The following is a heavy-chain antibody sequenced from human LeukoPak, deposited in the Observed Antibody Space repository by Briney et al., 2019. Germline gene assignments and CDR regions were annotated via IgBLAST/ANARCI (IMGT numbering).Heavy chain of an antibody. Sequence: GGSLRLSCAATGFALSSHWMTWVRQVPGRGPEWVASVNRDGSETYYLDSVKGRFTISKDNAKNSLYLQMNSLRAEDTALYHCARNNGMDVWGQGTTVIVSS. CDR2: VNRDGSET. CDR1: GFALSSHW. V-gene: IGHV3-7*03. CDR3: ARNNGMDV. J-gene: IGHJ6*02.